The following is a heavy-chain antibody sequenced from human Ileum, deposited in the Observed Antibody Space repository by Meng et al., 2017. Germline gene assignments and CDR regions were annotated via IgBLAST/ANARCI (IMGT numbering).Heavy chain of an antibody. Sequence: QMTLKESGPTLVEPTETPTLTSTFSGFSLNTVGVGVGWIRQPPGKALEWLALIYWDDEYRYSPSLRSRLTITKDTSRNQVVLRMTNVAPVDAGTYYCVHRLVAAQHWFDPWGQGTLVTVSS. CDR2: IYWDDEY. V-gene: IGHV2-5*02. CDR3: VHRLVAAQHWFDP. CDR1: GFSLNTVGVG. J-gene: IGHJ5*02. D-gene: IGHD6-6*01.